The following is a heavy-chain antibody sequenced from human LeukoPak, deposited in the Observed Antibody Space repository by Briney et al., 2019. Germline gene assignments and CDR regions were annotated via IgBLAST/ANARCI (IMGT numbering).Heavy chain of an antibody. J-gene: IGHJ4*02. CDR2: IWHDGSDK. V-gene: IGHV3-33*03. CDR1: GFIFSNFG. D-gene: IGHD2-2*01. Sequence: GGSLRLSCAASGFIFSNFGMHWGRQAPGRGLEWVAVIWHDGSDKYYADSVKGRFTISRDKSKDTVFLQMNSLRAEDTAVYFCAKGRSSTGSYDYWGQGTLVTVSS. CDR3: AKGRSSTGSYDY.